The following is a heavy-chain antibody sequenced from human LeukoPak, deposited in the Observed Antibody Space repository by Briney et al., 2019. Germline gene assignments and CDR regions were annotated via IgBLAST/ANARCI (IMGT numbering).Heavy chain of an antibody. J-gene: IGHJ4*02. D-gene: IGHD2-2*01. V-gene: IGHV4-34*01. CDR1: GGSFSGYY. CDR3: ARVLGVPAAARYFDY. Sequence: QPSETLSLTCAVYGGSFSGYYWSWIRQPPGKGLEWIGEINHSGSTNYSPSLKSRVTISVDTSKNQFSLKLSSVTAADTAVYYCARVLGVPAAARYFDYWGQGTLVTVSS. CDR2: INHSGST.